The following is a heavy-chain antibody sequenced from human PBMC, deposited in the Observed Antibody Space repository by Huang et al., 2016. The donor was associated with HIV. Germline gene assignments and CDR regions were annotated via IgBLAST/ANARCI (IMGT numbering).Heavy chain of an antibody. J-gene: IGHJ4*02. CDR3: ARLPGSITMIRGVITDPY. Sequence: QLQLQESGPGLVKPSKTLSLTCTVSGGSIRSDNYSWGWIRQPPGKGLEWIGSVYYSGTTYINPSLKRRVTITVDTSKNHFSLRMRSVTAADTAVYYCARLPGSITMIRGVITDPYWGQGTLVTVSS. V-gene: IGHV4-39*02. CDR2: VYYSGTT. CDR1: GGSIRSDNYS. D-gene: IGHD3-10*01.